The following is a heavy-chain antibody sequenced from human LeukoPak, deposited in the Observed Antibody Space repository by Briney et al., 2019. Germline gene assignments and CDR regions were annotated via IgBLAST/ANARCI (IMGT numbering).Heavy chain of an antibody. D-gene: IGHD3-16*01. CDR2: ISSSSSYI. CDR3: AKGLRTGVGPYMGYHYYMDV. J-gene: IGHJ6*03. Sequence: GGSLRLSRAASGFTFSSYSMNWDRQAPGKGLEWVSSISSSSSYIYYADSVKGRFTISRDNAKNSLYLQMNSLRAEDTAVYYCAKGLRTGVGPYMGYHYYMDVWGKGATVSVSS. CDR1: GFTFSSYS. V-gene: IGHV3-21*01.